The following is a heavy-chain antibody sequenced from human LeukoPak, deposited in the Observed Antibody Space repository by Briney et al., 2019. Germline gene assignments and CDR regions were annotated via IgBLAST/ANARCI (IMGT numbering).Heavy chain of an antibody. D-gene: IGHD6-19*01. V-gene: IGHV1-2*06. CDR1: GYTFTGYY. CDR2: INPNSGGT. Sequence: GASVKVSCKASGYTFTGYYMHWVRQAPGQGLEWMGRINPNSGGTNYAQKFQGRVTMTRDTSISTAYMELSRLRSDDTAVYYCARAAYSSGSYYFDYWGQGTLVTVSS. J-gene: IGHJ4*02. CDR3: ARAAYSSGSYYFDY.